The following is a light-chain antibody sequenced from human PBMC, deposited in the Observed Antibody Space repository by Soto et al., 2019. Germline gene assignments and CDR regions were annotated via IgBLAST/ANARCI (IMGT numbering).Light chain of an antibody. V-gene: IGKV1-5*01. J-gene: IGKJ1*01. Sequence: IQMLQSPSTLSASVGDRVTITCRASQRISSWLAWYQQRPGKAPKLLIYDASSLQSGVPSRFSGSGSGTEFTLTISSLQPDDFATYYCQQYNSYSWTFGQGTKVDIK. CDR3: QQYNSYSWT. CDR2: DAS. CDR1: QRISSW.